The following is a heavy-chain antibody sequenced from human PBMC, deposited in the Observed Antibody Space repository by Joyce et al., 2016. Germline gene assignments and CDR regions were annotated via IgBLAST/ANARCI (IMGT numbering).Heavy chain of an antibody. V-gene: IGHV3-7*03. J-gene: IGHJ4*02. CDR2: IKEDGTER. Sequence: EVHLVESGGGLVQPGGSLRLSCAASGFTFSNYWLSWVRQGPGKGLAWVASIKEDGTERYYMDSVKGRFTISRDNAKNSLYLQMDSLRAEDTAFYYCARDGGYGLHLAYFDYWGQGNLVTVSS. CDR1: GFTFSNYW. D-gene: IGHD5-18*01. CDR3: ARDGGYGLHLAYFDY.